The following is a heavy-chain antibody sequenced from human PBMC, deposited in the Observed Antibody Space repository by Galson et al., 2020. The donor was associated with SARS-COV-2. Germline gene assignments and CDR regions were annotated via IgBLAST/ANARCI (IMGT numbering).Heavy chain of an antibody. Sequence: GESLKISCSASGFTFSSHAMHWVRQAPGTGLEYVSGITSHGGSTYYADSLKRRFTISRDNSKNTLFLQMSSLRTEDTAVYYCVKDEVLGFGENAFDYWGQGTLVTVST. J-gene: IGHJ4*02. CDR3: VKDEVLGFGENAFDY. V-gene: IGHV3-64D*09. CDR1: GFTFSSHA. CDR2: ITSHGGST. D-gene: IGHD3-10*01.